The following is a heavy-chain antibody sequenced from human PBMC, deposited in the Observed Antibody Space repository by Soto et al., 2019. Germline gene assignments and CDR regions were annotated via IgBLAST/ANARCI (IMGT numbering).Heavy chain of an antibody. CDR3: ARFIMRFGELFWLGDY. J-gene: IGHJ4*02. Sequence: GGSLRLSCAASGFTFSSYAMHWVRQAPGKGLEWVAVISYDGSNKYYADSVKGRFTISRDNSKNTLYLQMNSLRAEDTAVYYCARFIMRFGELFWLGDYWGQRSLVTGSS. CDR1: GFTFSSYA. CDR2: ISYDGSNK. V-gene: IGHV3-30-3*01. D-gene: IGHD3-10*01.